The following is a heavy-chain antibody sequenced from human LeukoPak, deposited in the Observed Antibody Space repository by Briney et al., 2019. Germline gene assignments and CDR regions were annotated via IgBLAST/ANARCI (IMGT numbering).Heavy chain of an antibody. CDR2: IHHSGST. CDR3: ARGGYSGYDNTGNFDS. Sequence: SETLSLTCTVSGGSISSGDYFRSWIRQPPGKGLEWIGYIHHSGSTYHNPSLKSRVTTSVDTSKNQFSLKLSSVTAADTAVYYCARGGYSGYDNTGNFDSWGQGTLVTVSS. CDR1: GGSISSGDYF. V-gene: IGHV4-30-4*01. D-gene: IGHD5-12*01. J-gene: IGHJ4*02.